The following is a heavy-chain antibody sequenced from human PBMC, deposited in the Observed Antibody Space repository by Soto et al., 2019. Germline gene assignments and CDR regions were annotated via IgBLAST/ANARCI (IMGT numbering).Heavy chain of an antibody. J-gene: IGHJ5*02. D-gene: IGHD1-26*01. CDR1: GATFSSYA. CDR3: ARWSLGATEDWLDP. V-gene: IGHV1-69*12. Sequence: QVQLVQSGAEVKKPGSSVKVSCKASGATFSSYAISWVRQAPGQGLEWMGGIIPIFGTANYAQKFQGRVRNTADESTSTAYMELSSMRSEDTAVYYCARWSLGATEDWLDPWGQGTLVTVSS. CDR2: IIPIFGTA.